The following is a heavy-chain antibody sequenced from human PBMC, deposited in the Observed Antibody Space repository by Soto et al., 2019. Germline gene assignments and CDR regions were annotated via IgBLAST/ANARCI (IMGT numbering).Heavy chain of an antibody. CDR3: ARDGPAGYCSGGSCSNDAFDI. CDR1: GGSISSYY. CDR2: IYSSGGT. D-gene: IGHD2-15*01. Sequence: SETLSLTCTVSGGSISSYYWSWIRQPPGKGLEWIGYIYSSGGTNYNPSLKSRVTISVDTSKTHFSRRRSPVPAADTAVYYCARDGPAGYCSGGSCSNDAFDIWGQGTMVTVSS. J-gene: IGHJ3*02. V-gene: IGHV4-59*01.